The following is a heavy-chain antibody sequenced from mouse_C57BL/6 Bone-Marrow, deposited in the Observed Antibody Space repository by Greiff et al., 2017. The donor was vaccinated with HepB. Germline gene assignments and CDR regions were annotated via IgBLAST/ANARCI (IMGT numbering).Heavy chain of an antibody. CDR3: ARYPWAYAMDY. V-gene: IGHV1-64*01. D-gene: IGHD4-1*01. CDR1: GYTFTSYW. J-gene: IGHJ4*01. Sequence: VQLQQPGAELVKPGASVKVSCKASGYTFTSYWMHWVKQRPGQGLEWIGMIHPNSGSTNYNEKFKSKATLTVDKSSSTAYMQLSSLTSEDSAVYYCARYPWAYAMDYWGQGTSVTVSS. CDR2: IHPNSGST.